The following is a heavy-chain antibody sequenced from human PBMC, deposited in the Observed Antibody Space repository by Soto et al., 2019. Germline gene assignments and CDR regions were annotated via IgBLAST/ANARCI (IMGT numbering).Heavy chain of an antibody. D-gene: IGHD2-15*01. J-gene: IGHJ4*02. V-gene: IGHV3-48*01. CDR3: ARDSDCSGGSCYSPPYDYFDY. CDR1: GFTFSSYS. CDR2: ISSSSSTI. Sequence: GGSLRLSCAASGFTFSSYSMNWVRQAPGKGLEWVSYISSSSSTIYYADSVKGRFTISRDNAKNSLYLKMNSLRAEDTAVYYCARDSDCSGGSCYSPPYDYFDYWGQGTLVTVSS.